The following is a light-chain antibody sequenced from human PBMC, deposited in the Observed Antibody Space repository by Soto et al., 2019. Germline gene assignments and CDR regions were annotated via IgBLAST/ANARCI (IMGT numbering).Light chain of an antibody. V-gene: IGKV1-5*03. CDR2: KAS. J-gene: IGKJ4*01. Sequence: DIQMTQSPSTLSASVGDRVTITCRASQGISSWLAWYQQKPVKAPKLLIYKASSLESGVPSRFIGSGSGTEFTLTISSLQPDDFATYYCQQYNSYPLTFGGGTKVEIK. CDR1: QGISSW. CDR3: QQYNSYPLT.